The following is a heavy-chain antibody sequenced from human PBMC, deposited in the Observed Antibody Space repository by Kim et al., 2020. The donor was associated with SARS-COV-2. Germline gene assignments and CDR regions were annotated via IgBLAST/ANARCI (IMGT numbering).Heavy chain of an antibody. D-gene: IGHD3-22*01. CDR1: GFTFSSYE. V-gene: IGHV3-48*03. J-gene: IGHJ5*02. CDR2: ISSSGSTI. CDR3: ARDGGVTYDSSGYYPNWFDP. Sequence: GGSLRLSCAASGFTFSSYEMNWVRQAPGKGLEWVSYISSSGSTIYYADSVKGRFTISRDNAKNSLYLQMNSLRAEDTAVYYCARDGGVTYDSSGYYPNWFDPWGQGTLVTVSS.